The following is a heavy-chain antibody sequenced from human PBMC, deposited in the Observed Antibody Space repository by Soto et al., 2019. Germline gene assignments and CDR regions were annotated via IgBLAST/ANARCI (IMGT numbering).Heavy chain of an antibody. D-gene: IGHD6-13*01. CDR3: VGLLAAAGEVYYYGMDV. CDR1: GGSISSGDYY. V-gene: IGHV4-30-4*01. J-gene: IGHJ6*02. Sequence: SETLSLTCTVSGGSISSGDYYWSWIRQPPGKGLEWIGYIYYSGSTYYNPSLKSRVTISVDTSKNQFSLKLSSVTAADTAVYYCVGLLAAAGEVYYYGMDVWGQGTTVTVSS. CDR2: IYYSGST.